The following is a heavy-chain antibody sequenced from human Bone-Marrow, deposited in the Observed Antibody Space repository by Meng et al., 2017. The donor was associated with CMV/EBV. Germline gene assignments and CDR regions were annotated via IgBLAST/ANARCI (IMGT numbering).Heavy chain of an antibody. D-gene: IGHD1-26*01. CDR3: AGEKGWELRGDI. Sequence: GGTLRLSCAASGFTFSDYYMNWGRQAPGKGLEWVSSISSSSTIYYADSMKGRFTISRDNAKNSLYLQMNSLRAEDTAVYYCAGEKGWELRGDIWGQGTMVTVSS. J-gene: IGHJ3*02. V-gene: IGHV3-69-1*02. CDR1: GFTFSDYY. CDR2: ISSSSTI.